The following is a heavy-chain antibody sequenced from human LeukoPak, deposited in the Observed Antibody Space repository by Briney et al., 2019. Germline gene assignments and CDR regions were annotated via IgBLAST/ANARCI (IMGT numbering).Heavy chain of an antibody. V-gene: IGHV4-59*11. D-gene: IGHD1-26*01. CDR1: GGSISSHY. J-gene: IGHJ4*02. Sequence: SETLSLTCTVSGGSISSHYWSWLRQPPGKGLEWIGYIYYSGSTNYNPSLKSRVTISVDTSKNQFSLKLSSVTAADTAVYYCARVLSGSYHLDYWGQGTLVTVSS. CDR3: ARVLSGSYHLDY. CDR2: IYYSGST.